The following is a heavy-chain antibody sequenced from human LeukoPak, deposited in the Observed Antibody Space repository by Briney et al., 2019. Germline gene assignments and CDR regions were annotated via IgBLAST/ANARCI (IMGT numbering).Heavy chain of an antibody. CDR2: IYPGDSDT. J-gene: IGHJ4*02. V-gene: IGHV5-51*01. CDR1: GYSFTNTF. D-gene: IGHD6-13*01. CDR3: ARPIAAADTDLGY. Sequence: HGDSLKISCKASGYSFTNTFIGWVRQMPGKGLEWMGIIYPGDSDTRYSPSFQGQVTISADKSITSAYLQWSSLKASDTAMYYCARPIAAADTDLGYWGQGTLVTVSS.